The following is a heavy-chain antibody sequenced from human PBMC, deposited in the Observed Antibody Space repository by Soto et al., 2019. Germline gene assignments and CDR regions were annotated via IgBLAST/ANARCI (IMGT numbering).Heavy chain of an antibody. J-gene: IGHJ3*02. CDR2: IGTHADTT. CDR1: GFTFSTYA. CDR3: ARPYVEVAVNDAFDI. V-gene: IGHV3-23*01. D-gene: IGHD3-16*01. Sequence: VQLLESGGGLVQPGGSLRLSCAASGFTFSTYALTWVRQAPGKGLEWVSSIGTHADTTYYVDSVKGRFSISRDNSKNTVYLQMSSLSAEDTAVYYCARPYVEVAVNDAFDIWGRGTMVTVSS.